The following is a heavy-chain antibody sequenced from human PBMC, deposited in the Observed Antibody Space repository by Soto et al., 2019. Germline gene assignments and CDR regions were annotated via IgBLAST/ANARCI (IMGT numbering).Heavy chain of an antibody. CDR2: VYFSATT. V-gene: IGHV4-39*01. J-gene: IGHJ4*02. CDR3: ARHGLSSSGWTAAGFDY. D-gene: IGHD6-19*01. Sequence: QLQLQESGPGLVKPSETLSLTCTVSGGSISSSTYYWGWIRQPPGKGLEWIGSVYFSATTYYNPSLKSRLTFSEDTSKNLFSPKLSSVTAADTAVYYCARHGLSSSGWTAAGFDYWGQGIVVTISS. CDR1: GGSISSSTYY.